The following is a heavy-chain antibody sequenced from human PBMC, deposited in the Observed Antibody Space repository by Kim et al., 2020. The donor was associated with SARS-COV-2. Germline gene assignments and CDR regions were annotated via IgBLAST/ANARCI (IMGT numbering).Heavy chain of an antibody. Sequence: GGSLRLSCGTSGFTFNNYAMHWLRQAPGKGLEWVAVISYEGSIKYYADFLKGRFTVSRDSSNTIMYLQMRSLRPEDTALYYCAKSSDFFWFKKGLNAFDL. CDR2: ISYEGSIK. CDR3: AKSSDFFWFKKGLNAFDL. CDR1: GFTFNNYA. V-gene: IGHV3-30*18. J-gene: IGHJ2*01. D-gene: IGHD2-21*02.